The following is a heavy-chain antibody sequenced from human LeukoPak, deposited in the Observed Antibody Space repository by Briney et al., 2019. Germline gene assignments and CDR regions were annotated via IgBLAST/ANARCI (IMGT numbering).Heavy chain of an antibody. CDR1: GFTFSSYW. J-gene: IGHJ6*03. CDR3: ARDVSGSYLGYYYYYMDV. CDR2: ISSSSSTI. D-gene: IGHD1-26*01. V-gene: IGHV3-48*01. Sequence: GGSLRLSCAASGFTFSSYWMSWVRQAPGKGLEWVSYISSSSSTIYYADSVKGRFTISRDNAKNSLYLQMNSLRAEDTAVYYCARDVSGSYLGYYYYYMDVWGKGTTVTVSS.